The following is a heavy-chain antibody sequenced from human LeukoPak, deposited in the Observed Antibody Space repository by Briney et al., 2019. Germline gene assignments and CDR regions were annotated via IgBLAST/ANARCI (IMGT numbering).Heavy chain of an antibody. CDR3: ARTGNSAWNYYFDY. J-gene: IGHJ4*02. CDR1: GFTFSSYE. CDR2: ISSSGGTI. V-gene: IGHV3-48*03. D-gene: IGHD6-19*01. Sequence: GGSLRLSCAASGFTFSSYEMNWVRQAPGKGLEWVSYISSSGGTIYYADSVKGRFTVSRDDAKNSLYLQMYSLRDEDTAIYYCARTGNSAWNYYFDYWGQGSLVTVSS.